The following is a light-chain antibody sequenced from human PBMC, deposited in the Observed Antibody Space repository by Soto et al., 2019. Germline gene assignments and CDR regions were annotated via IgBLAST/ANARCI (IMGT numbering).Light chain of an antibody. Sequence: QSVLTQPPSVSGAPGQRVTISCTGSSSNIGPTYDVHWYQQLPGTAPKLLIYANTNRPSGVPDRFSGSKSGTSASLAITGLQAEDEADYFCQSYDSRLSGYVFGTVTKVTVL. J-gene: IGLJ1*01. CDR3: QSYDSRLSGYV. V-gene: IGLV1-40*01. CDR2: ANT. CDR1: SSNIGPTYD.